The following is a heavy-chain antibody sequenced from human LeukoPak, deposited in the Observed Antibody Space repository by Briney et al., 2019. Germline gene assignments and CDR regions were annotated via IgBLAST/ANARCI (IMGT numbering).Heavy chain of an antibody. CDR3: ARHWRGWYSIGY. CDR2: IYPDDSNS. Sequence: PGESLKISCKGSGYRFTSYWIGWVRQMPGKGLEWMAIIYPDDSNSRYSPSFQGQVTISADKSISTAYLQWSSLKASDSAMYYCARHWRGWYSIGYWGQGTLVTVSS. CDR1: GYRFTSYW. V-gene: IGHV5-51*01. J-gene: IGHJ4*02. D-gene: IGHD6-19*01.